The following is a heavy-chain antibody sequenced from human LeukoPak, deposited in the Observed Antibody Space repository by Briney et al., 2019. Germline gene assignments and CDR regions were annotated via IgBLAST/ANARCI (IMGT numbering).Heavy chain of an antibody. J-gene: IGHJ4*02. Sequence: SETLSLTCTVFGGSISGYYWSWIRQPPGKGLEWIGYIYSSGSTSYNPSLKSRVTISVDTSKNQFSLRLKFVTAADTAVYYCARLGGSRDFDYWGQGTLVTVSS. CDR1: GGSISGYY. D-gene: IGHD3-16*01. V-gene: IGHV4-59*08. CDR2: IYSSGST. CDR3: ARLGGSRDFDY.